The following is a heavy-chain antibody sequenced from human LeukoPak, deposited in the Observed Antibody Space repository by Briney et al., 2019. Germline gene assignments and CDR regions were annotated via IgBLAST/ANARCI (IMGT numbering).Heavy chain of an antibody. D-gene: IGHD5-24*01. CDR2: IYSGGST. Sequence: PGGSLRLSCAASGFTVSSNYMSWVRQAPGKGLEWVSVIYSGGSTYYADSVKGRFTISRDNSKNTLYLQMNSLRAEDTAVYYCAKDTVEMATSYYFDYWGQGTLVTVSS. V-gene: IGHV3-53*01. CDR3: AKDTVEMATSYYFDY. CDR1: GFTVSSNY. J-gene: IGHJ4*02.